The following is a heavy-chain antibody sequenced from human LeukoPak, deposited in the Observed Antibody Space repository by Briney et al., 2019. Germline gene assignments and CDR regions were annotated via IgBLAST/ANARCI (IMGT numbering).Heavy chain of an antibody. V-gene: IGHV3-30*04. CDR1: RFTFSNYA. CDR2: ISYDGVNQ. D-gene: IGHD3-16*02. J-gene: IGHJ4*02. CDR3: ARDQDDYVWGSYRYYTPRVRPDY. Sequence: PGGSLRLSCAASRFTFSNYAMHWVRQAPGKGLEWVAVISYDGVNQYYADSVKGRFTISRDNSKNTLYLQMNSLRAEDTAVYYCARDQDDYVWGSYRYYTPRVRPDYWGQGTLVTVSS.